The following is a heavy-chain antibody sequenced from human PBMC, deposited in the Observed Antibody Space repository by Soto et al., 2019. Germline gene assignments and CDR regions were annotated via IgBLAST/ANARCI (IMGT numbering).Heavy chain of an antibody. V-gene: IGHV1-46*01. CDR2: INPNGGST. CDR3: ARDGGSSPLPHSGRIYYGMDV. Sequence: QVHLVQSGAEVKTPGASLKVSCKASGYTFTSYYMHWVRQAPGQGLEWMGIINPNGGSTSYAQKFQGRLTMTSDTSTSTVYMELSSLTSEDTAVYYCARDGGSSPLPHSGRIYYGMDVWTQGTTVTVSS. J-gene: IGHJ6*02. CDR1: GYTFTSYY. D-gene: IGHD2-15*01.